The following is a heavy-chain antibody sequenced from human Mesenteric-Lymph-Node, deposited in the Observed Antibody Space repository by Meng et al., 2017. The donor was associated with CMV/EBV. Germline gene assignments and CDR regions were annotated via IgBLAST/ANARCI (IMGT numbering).Heavy chain of an antibody. J-gene: IGHJ1*01. CDR2: ISSSGSTI. CDR1: GFTFSSYG. Sequence: GESLKISCAASGFTFSSYGMHWVRQAPGKGLEWVSYISSSGSTINYADSVKGRFTISRDNAKNSLYLQMNSLRAEDTAVYYCARGDYCSSTSCWPEYFHHWGQGTLVTVSS. V-gene: IGHV3-48*04. CDR3: ARGDYCSSTSCWPEYFHH. D-gene: IGHD2-2*01.